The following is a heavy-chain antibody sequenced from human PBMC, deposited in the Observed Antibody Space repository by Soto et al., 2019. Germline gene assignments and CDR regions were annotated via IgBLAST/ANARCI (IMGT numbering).Heavy chain of an antibody. V-gene: IGHV1-2*02. CDR2: INPKTGGT. D-gene: IGHD6-25*01. J-gene: IGHJ4*02. Sequence: VQLEQSGAEVQKPGASVKVSCKASGYTFSGHYMHWVRQAPGQAPEWMGWINPKTGGTKFAPKFQGRVTVTRDTAISTVYMEIFGLTSDDSAVYYCAKDGGPAFTFDHWGLGTLVIVSS. CDR3: AKDGGPAFTFDH. CDR1: GYTFSGHY.